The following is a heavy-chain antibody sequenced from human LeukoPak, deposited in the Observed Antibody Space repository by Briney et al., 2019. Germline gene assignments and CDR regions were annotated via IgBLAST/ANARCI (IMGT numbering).Heavy chain of an antibody. CDR2: ISAYNGNT. Sequence: VSVKVSCKASGYTFTSYGISWLRQAPVQGLEWMGWISAYNGNTNYAQKLQGRVTMTTDTSTSTAYMELMSLRSDDTAVDYCASEPYGDYDHLFDYWGQGTLVTVSS. CDR3: ASEPYGDYDHLFDY. D-gene: IGHD4-17*01. J-gene: IGHJ4*02. CDR1: GYTFTSYG. V-gene: IGHV1-18*01.